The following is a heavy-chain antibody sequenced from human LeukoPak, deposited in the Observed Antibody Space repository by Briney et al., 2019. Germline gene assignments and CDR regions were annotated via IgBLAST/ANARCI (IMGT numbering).Heavy chain of an antibody. CDR1: GGFISSGDHY. CDR3: ARVTGGSGSYYSPLHYYFDY. J-gene: IGHJ4*02. CDR2: IYYSGST. Sequence: SETLSLTCTVSGGFISSGDHYWSWIRQPPGKGLEWIGYIYYSGSTYYNPSLKSRVTISVDTSKNQFSLRLISVTAADTAVYYCARVTGGSGSYYSPLHYYFDYWGQGTLVTVPS. D-gene: IGHD3-10*01. V-gene: IGHV4-30-4*01.